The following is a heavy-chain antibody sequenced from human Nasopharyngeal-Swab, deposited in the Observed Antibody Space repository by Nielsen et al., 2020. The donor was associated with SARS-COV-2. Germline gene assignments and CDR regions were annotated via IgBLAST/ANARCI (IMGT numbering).Heavy chain of an antibody. J-gene: IGHJ4*02. Sequence: GESLNISCAASGFTLSEHYMDWVRQAPGKGLEWVGRSRNEAHSFTTEYAASVKGRFTISRDDSENSLYLQMNSLKIEDTAVYYCVRADISGYFDYWGQGTLVTVSS. CDR1: GFTLSEHY. V-gene: IGHV3-72*01. CDR2: SRNEAHSFTT. D-gene: IGHD3-22*01. CDR3: VRADISGYFDY.